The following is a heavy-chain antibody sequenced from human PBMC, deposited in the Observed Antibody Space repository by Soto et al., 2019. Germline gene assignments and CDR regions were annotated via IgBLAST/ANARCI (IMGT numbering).Heavy chain of an antibody. Sequence: SQTLSLTCAISGDSVYNDIAAWSWIRQSPWRGLEWLGRTYYRSKWYNEYAESLKSRIVMSPDAAKNQFSLQLNSVTPEDTAVYYCARLHCTSTSCHYFDSWGEGLLVSVSS. CDR3: ARLHCTSTSCHYFDS. D-gene: IGHD2-2*01. CDR2: TYYRSKWYN. V-gene: IGHV6-1*01. J-gene: IGHJ4*02. CDR1: GDSVYNDIAA.